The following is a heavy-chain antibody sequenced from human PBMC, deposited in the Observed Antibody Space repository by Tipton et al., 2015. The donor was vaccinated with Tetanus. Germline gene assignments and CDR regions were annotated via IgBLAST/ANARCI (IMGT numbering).Heavy chain of an antibody. Sequence: RSLRLSCAASGFTFDDYAMHWVRQAPGKGLEWVSGISWNSGSIGYADSVKGRFTISRDNAKNSLYLQMNSLRAEDTALYYCAKDTKWELLTGYFDYWGQGTLVTVSS. CDR3: AKDTKWELLTGYFDY. CDR2: ISWNSGSI. V-gene: IGHV3-9*01. CDR1: GFTFDDYA. J-gene: IGHJ4*02. D-gene: IGHD1-26*01.